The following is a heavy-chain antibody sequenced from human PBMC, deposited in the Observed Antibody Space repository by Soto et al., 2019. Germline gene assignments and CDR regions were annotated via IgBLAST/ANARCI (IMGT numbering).Heavy chain of an antibody. CDR2: IIPILGTA. CDR3: AIRGSSSRWYGDAYYGMGV. CDR1: GGTFSSYA. V-gene: IGHV1-69*01. D-gene: IGHD6-19*01. J-gene: IGHJ6*02. Sequence: QVQLVQSGAEVKKPGSSVKVSCKASGGTFSSYAISCVRQAPGQGVEWMGGIIPILGTANNAQKFQGRVPINADEAMTTAYMELRNLRSEATAVYYGAIRGSSSRWYGDAYYGMGVCGQGTTVTVSS.